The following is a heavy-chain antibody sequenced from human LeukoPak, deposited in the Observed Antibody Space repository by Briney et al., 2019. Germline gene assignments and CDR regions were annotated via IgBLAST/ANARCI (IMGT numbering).Heavy chain of an antibody. Sequence: ASVKVSCKASGYTFTSYAMHWVRQAPGQRLEWMGWINAGNGNTKYSQKFQARVTITRDTSASTAYMELSSLRSEDTAVYYCARDTYYYDSSGYYALYYFDYWGQGTLVTVSS. J-gene: IGHJ4*02. V-gene: IGHV1-3*01. D-gene: IGHD3-22*01. CDR1: GYTFTSYA. CDR2: INAGNGNT. CDR3: ARDTYYYDSSGYYALYYFDY.